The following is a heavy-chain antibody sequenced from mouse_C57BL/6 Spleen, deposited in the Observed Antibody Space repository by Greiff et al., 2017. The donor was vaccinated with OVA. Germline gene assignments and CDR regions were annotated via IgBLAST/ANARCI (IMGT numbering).Heavy chain of an antibody. Sequence: DVKLVESGGGLVKPGGSLNLSCAASGFTFSSYAMSWVRQTPEKRLEWVATISDGGSYTYYPDNVKGRFTISRDNAKNNLYLQMSHLKSEDTAMYYCARDWIYYGNLYYAMDYWGQGTSVTVSS. CDR1: GFTFSSYA. J-gene: IGHJ4*01. CDR2: ISDGGSYT. CDR3: ARDWIYYGNLYYAMDY. D-gene: IGHD2-1*01. V-gene: IGHV5-4*01.